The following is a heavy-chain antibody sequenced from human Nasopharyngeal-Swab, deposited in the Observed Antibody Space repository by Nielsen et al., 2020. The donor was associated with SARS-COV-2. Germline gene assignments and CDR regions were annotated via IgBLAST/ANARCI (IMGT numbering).Heavy chain of an antibody. D-gene: IGHD2-2*01. CDR3: AKTLNPYCSSTRCYSGGMDV. CDR1: GFTFDDYA. V-gene: IGHV3-9*01. Sequence: GGSLRLSCAASGFTFDDYAMHWVRQAPGKGLEWVSGISWNSGSIGYADSVKGRFTISRDNAKNSLYLQMNSLRAEDTALYYCAKTLNPYCSSTRCYSGGMDVWGQGTTVTVSS. CDR2: ISWNSGSI. J-gene: IGHJ6*02.